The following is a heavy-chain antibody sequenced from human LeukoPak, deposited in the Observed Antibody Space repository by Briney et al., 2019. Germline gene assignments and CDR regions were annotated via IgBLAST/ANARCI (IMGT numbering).Heavy chain of an antibody. Sequence: GGSLRLSCAASGFVFNNYGLTWVRQAPGKGLEWVSAISNDGGGTTYADFVKGRFTISRDNSKNTLFLQMNSLRAEDTALYYCEKGSSGYFLDLWGHGTLVTVSS. CDR3: EKGSSGYFLDL. V-gene: IGHV3-23*01. CDR1: GFVFNNYG. CDR2: ISNDGGGT. J-gene: IGHJ5*02. D-gene: IGHD3-22*01.